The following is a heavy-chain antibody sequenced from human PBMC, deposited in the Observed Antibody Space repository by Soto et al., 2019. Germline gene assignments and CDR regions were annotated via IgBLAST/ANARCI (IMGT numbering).Heavy chain of an antibody. V-gene: IGHV4-30-4*01. D-gene: IGHD6-19*01. J-gene: IGHJ4*02. CDR1: GGSISSGDYY. CDR2: IYYSGST. Sequence: PPETLSLTCTVSGGSISSGDYYWSWIRQPPEKGLEWIGYIYYSGSTYYNPSLKSRFTISVDTSKNQFSLKLISVTAADTAVYYCARLTPGYSSGWFIDYWGQGTLVTVS. CDR3: ARLTPGYSSGWFIDY.